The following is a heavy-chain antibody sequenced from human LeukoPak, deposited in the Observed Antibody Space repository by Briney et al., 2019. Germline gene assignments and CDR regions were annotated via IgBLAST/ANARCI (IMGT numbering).Heavy chain of an antibody. CDR1: GFTFSSYA. Sequence: PGGSLRLSCTASGFTFSSYAMSWVRQAPGKGLEWVSAISGSGVTTYYADSVMGRFTISRDSSKSTLYVQMNRLRAEDTAVYYCAKANRDYDFWSGYPCFEYWGQGTLVTVSS. D-gene: IGHD3-3*01. J-gene: IGHJ4*02. V-gene: IGHV3-23*01. CDR2: ISGSGVTT. CDR3: AKANRDYDFWSGYPCFEY.